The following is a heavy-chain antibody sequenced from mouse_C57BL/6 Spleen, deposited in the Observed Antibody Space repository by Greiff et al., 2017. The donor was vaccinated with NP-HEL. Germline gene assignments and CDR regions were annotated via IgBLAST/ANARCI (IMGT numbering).Heavy chain of an antibody. CDR2: IYPGNSDT. V-gene: IGHV1-5*01. Sequence: VQLQQSGTVLARPGASVKMSCKTSGYTFTSYWMHWVKQRPGQGLEWIGAIYPGNSDTSYNQKFKGKAKLTAVTSASSAYMELSSLTNEDSAVYYCTRSLFYLERFAYWGQGTLVTVSA. CDR3: TRSLFYLERFAY. J-gene: IGHJ3*01. CDR1: GYTFTSYW. D-gene: IGHD5-5*01.